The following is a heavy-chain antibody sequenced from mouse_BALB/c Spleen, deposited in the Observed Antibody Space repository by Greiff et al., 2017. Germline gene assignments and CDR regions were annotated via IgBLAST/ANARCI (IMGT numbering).Heavy chain of an antibody. V-gene: IGHV5-6-5*01. CDR2: ISSGGST. D-gene: IGHD2-4*01. Sequence: EVHLVESGGGLVKPGGSLKLSCAASGFTFSSYAMSWVRQTPEKRLEWVASISSGGSTYYPDSVKGRFTISRDNARNILYLQMSSLRSEDTAMYYCAKLIYYDYVLAYWGQGTLVTVSA. J-gene: IGHJ3*01. CDR1: GFTFSSYA. CDR3: AKLIYYDYVLAY.